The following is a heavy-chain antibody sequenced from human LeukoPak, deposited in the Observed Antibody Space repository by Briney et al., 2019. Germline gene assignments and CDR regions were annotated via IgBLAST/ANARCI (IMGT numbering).Heavy chain of an antibody. D-gene: IGHD1-1*01. V-gene: IGHV3-74*01. J-gene: IGHJ6*02. CDR3: TRGYLGDYGVDV. Sequence: GGSLRLSCAASGFTVSINYMSWVRQAPGEGLEWVSRINSDGTSTSCADSVKGRFTISRDNAKNTLYLEMNSLRAEDMAVYYCTRGYLGDYGVDVWGQGTTVTVSS. CDR2: INSDGTST. CDR1: GFTVSINY.